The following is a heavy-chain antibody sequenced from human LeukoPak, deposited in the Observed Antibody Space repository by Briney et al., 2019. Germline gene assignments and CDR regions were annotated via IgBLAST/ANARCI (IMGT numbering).Heavy chain of an antibody. CDR2: INHSGST. J-gene: IGHJ6*03. D-gene: IGHD2-2*01. V-gene: IGHV4-34*01. CDR3: ARGVEGYCSSTSCYPYHYYYYYMDV. Sequence: SETLSLTCAVYGGSFSGYYWSWLRQPPGKGLEWIGEINHSGSTNYNPSLKSRVTISVDTSKNQFSLKLSSVTAADTAVYYCARGVEGYCSSTSCYPYHYYYYYMDVWGKGTTVTVSS. CDR1: GGSFSGYY.